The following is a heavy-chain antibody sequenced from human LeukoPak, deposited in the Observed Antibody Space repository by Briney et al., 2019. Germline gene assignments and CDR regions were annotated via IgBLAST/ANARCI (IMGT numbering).Heavy chain of an antibody. V-gene: IGHV5-10-1*01. J-gene: IGHJ4*02. CDR1: GYSFTSYW. CDR2: IDPSDSYT. D-gene: IGHD2-15*01. Sequence: GESLKISCTGSGYSFTSYWITWVRQMPGKGLEWMGRIDPSDSYTNYSPSFQGHVTISVDKSINTAYLQWGSLKASDTAMYYCASDRSSKWYFDYWGPGTLVTVSS. CDR3: ASDRSSKWYFDY.